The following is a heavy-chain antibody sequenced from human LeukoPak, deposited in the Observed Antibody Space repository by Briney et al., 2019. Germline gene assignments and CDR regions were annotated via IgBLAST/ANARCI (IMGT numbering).Heavy chain of an antibody. CDR1: GFTFSSYS. Sequence: GGSLRLSCAASGFTFSSYSMNWVRQAPGKGLEWVSSISSSSSYIYYADSVKGRFTISRDNAKNSLYLQMNSLRAEDTAVYYCARDVPYSGYDAWGQEPWSPSPQ. V-gene: IGHV3-21*01. CDR2: ISSSSSYI. D-gene: IGHD5-12*01. CDR3: ARDVPYSGYDA. J-gene: IGHJ5*01.